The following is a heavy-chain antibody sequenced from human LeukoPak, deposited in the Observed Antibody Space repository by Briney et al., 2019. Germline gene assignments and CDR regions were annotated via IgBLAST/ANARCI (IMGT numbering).Heavy chain of an antibody. CDR3: ARDTPDYYGSGSYWHYFDY. J-gene: IGHJ4*02. CDR2: ISYDGGNK. D-gene: IGHD3-10*01. Sequence: GGSLRLSCAASGFTFSSYAMHWVRQAQGKGLEWVAVISYDGGNKYYTDSVQGRFTISRDNSKNTLYLQMNSLRAEDTAVYYCARDTPDYYGSGSYWHYFDYWGQGTLVTVSS. V-gene: IGHV3-30-3*01. CDR1: GFTFSSYA.